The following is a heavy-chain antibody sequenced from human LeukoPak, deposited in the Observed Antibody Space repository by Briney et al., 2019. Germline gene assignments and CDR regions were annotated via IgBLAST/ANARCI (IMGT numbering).Heavy chain of an antibody. CDR3: VRDSDYQRNSGGRYAHYDALDI. CDR1: EFTFSTFW. V-gene: IGHV3-7*01. D-gene: IGHD2-21*01. J-gene: IGHJ3*02. CDR2: IKADGSVK. Sequence: GGSLRLSCAASEFTFSTFWMSWVRQARGKGLEWVANIKADGSVKHYVDSMEGRFSISRDNARSSLYLQMNSLRAEDTAVYYCVRDSDYQRNSGGRYAHYDALDIWGHGTMVTVSS.